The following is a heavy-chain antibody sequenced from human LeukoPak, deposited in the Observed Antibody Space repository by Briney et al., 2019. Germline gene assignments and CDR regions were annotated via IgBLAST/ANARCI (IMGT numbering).Heavy chain of an antibody. Sequence: SETLSLTCFVSGGSISSSSYYWSWIRQPPGKGLEWIGYSYESGSTKYNPSLKSRVTISADTSKRYFSLKLSSVTAADTAVYYCARESQYYYDTRGRYHSNFDYWGQGILVTVSS. CDR1: GGSISSSSYY. CDR3: ARESQYYYDTRGRYHSNFDY. V-gene: IGHV4-61*01. D-gene: IGHD3-22*01. CDR2: SYESGST. J-gene: IGHJ4*02.